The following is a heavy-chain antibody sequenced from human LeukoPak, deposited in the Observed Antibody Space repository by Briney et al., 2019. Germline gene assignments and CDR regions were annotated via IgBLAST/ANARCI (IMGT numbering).Heavy chain of an antibody. D-gene: IGHD3-10*01. CDR3: ASSSPSSGSLDYGMDV. Sequence: SVKVSFKASGGTFSSYAISWVRQAPGQGLEWMGGVIPIFGTANYAQKFQGRVTITADESTSTAYMELSSLRSEDTAVYYCASSSPSSGSLDYGMDVWGQGTTVTVSS. CDR1: GGTFSSYA. CDR2: VIPIFGTA. J-gene: IGHJ6*02. V-gene: IGHV1-69*13.